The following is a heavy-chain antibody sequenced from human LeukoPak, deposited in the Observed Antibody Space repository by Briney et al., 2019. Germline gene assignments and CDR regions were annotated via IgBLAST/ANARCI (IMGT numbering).Heavy chain of an antibody. CDR2: FSPGNCEA. Sequence: ASVKVSCKVSGYTLSEVSMHWVRQPPGKGLEWMGGFSPGNCEAVYAQKFQGRVTMTEDTSTDTATMDLSSLRSEDTAVYFCATYLSSSSSLFDYWGQGTLITVSS. D-gene: IGHD6-6*01. CDR1: GYTLSEVS. CDR3: ATYLSSSSSLFDY. V-gene: IGHV1-24*01. J-gene: IGHJ4*02.